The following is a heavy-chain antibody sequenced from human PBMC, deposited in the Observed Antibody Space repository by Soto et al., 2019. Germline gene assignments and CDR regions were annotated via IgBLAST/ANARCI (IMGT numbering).Heavy chain of an antibody. CDR3: ARALNWNYVPQYYHGMDV. Sequence: QVQLVQSGAEVKKPGASVKVSCKASGYTFTSYDINWVRQATGQGLEWMGWMNPNNGNTGYSQKFQGRVTMTRDTSISTAYMDLSSLRSEDTAVYYCARALNWNYVPQYYHGMDVWGQGTTLTVSS. V-gene: IGHV1-8*01. D-gene: IGHD1-7*01. CDR1: GYTFTSYD. CDR2: MNPNNGNT. J-gene: IGHJ6*02.